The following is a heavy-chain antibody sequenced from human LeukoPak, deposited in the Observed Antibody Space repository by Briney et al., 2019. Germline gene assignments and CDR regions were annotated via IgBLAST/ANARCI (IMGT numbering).Heavy chain of an antibody. D-gene: IGHD6-13*01. CDR3: AKVPGYSSSWRFDY. V-gene: IGHV3-23*01. Sequence: PGGSLRLSCAASEFTFSSYAMSWVRQAPGKGLEWVSAISGGGHSTYYPDSVKGRFTISRDNSKNTLFLQMNSLRAEDTAVYYCAKVPGYSSSWRFDYWGQGTLVIVSS. CDR1: EFTFSSYA. J-gene: IGHJ4*02. CDR2: ISGGGHST.